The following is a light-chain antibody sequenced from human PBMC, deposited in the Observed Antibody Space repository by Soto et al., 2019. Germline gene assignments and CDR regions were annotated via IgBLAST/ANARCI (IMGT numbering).Light chain of an antibody. J-gene: IGKJ3*01. CDR3: MERIQPIFT. CDR2: EVS. Sequence: DVVMTQTPLSLSVTPGQPASISCKSSQSLLHSDGKTYLYWYLQKPGQPPQLLMDEVSNRFSGVRDRFSGSGSGKDFTLKISRVEAEDVGVYCCMERIQPIFTFGPGTKVDIK. CDR1: QSLLHSDGKTY. V-gene: IGKV2D-29*01.